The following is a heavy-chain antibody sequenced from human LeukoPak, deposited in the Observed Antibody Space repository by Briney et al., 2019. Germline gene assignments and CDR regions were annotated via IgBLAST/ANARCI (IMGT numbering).Heavy chain of an antibody. D-gene: IGHD6-13*01. CDR3: ARDQGFGIAAVSSWFDP. CDR1: GFTFTNYG. Sequence: ASVKVSCKASGFTFTNYGISWVRQAPGQGLEWMGWISAYNGHTIYAQKVQGRVSMTADTSTSTVYMELRSLTSDDTAIYFCARDQGFGIAAVSSWFDPWGREPCSPSPQ. CDR2: ISAYNGHT. J-gene: IGHJ5*02. V-gene: IGHV1-18*01.